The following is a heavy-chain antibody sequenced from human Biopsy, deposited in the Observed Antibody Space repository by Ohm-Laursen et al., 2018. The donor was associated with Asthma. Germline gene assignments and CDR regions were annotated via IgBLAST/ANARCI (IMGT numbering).Heavy chain of an antibody. CDR1: GFTFSSYG. CDR3: AKGRYKWNDGYYGLDV. J-gene: IGHJ6*02. Sequence: SLRLSCAAPGFTFSSYGMHWVRQAPGKGLEWVAVIWYDGSNKYYADSVKGRFTISRDNSKNTLYLQMNSLRAEDTAVYYCAKGRYKWNDGYYGLDVWGQGTTVTVS. D-gene: IGHD1-20*01. CDR2: IWYDGSNK. V-gene: IGHV3-33*06.